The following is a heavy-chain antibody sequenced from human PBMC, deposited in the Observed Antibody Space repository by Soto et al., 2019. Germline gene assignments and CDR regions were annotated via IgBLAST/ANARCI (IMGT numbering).Heavy chain of an antibody. Sequence: SQTLSLTCAISGDSVSSNSAAWNWIRQSPSRGLEWLGRTYYRSKWHNDYAVSVKSRITINPDTSKNQFSLQLNSVTPEDTAVYYCAREWGRMTTVTTHLDYWGQGTLVTVSS. J-gene: IGHJ4*02. V-gene: IGHV6-1*01. CDR1: GDSVSSNSAA. CDR3: AREWGRMTTVTTHLDY. CDR2: TYYRSKWHN. D-gene: IGHD4-4*01.